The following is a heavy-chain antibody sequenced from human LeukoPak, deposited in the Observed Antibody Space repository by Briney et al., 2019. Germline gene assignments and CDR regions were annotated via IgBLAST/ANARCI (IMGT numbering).Heavy chain of an antibody. CDR1: GGSISSYY. CDR2: IYTSGST. V-gene: IGHV4-4*07. CDR3: AREGVAARPRWDGRDENWFDP. J-gene: IGHJ5*02. Sequence: SETLSLTCTVSGGSISSYYWSWIRQPAGKGLEWIGRIYTSGSTNYNPSLKSRVTMSVDTSKNQFSLKLSSVTAADTAVYYCAREGVAARPRWDGRDENWFDPWGQGTLVTVSS. D-gene: IGHD6-6*01.